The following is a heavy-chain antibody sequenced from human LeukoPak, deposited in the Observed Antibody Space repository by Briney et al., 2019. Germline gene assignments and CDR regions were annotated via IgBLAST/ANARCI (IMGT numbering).Heavy chain of an antibody. CDR3: ARGYGDYGSGYYYYYMDV. CDR1: GYNFTSYD. D-gene: IGHD4-17*01. V-gene: IGHV1-8*03. CDR2: MNPNSGNT. J-gene: IGHJ6*03. Sequence: ASVMVSCKASGYNFTSYDINWVRQATGQGLEWMGWMNPNSGNTGYAQKFQGRVTITRNTSISTAYMELSSLRSEDTPVYYCARGYGDYGSGYYYYYMDVWGKGTTVTISS.